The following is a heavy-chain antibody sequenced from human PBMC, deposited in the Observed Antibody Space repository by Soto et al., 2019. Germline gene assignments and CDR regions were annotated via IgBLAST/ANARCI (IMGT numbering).Heavy chain of an antibody. CDR2: IYYSGST. CDR3: TGGYSGYDPPLYYYYGMDV. D-gene: IGHD5-12*01. Sequence: SETLSLTCTVSGGSISSSSYYWGWIRQPPGKGLERIGSIYYSGSTYYNPSLKSRVTISVDTSKNQFSLKLSSVTAADTAVYYCTGGYSGYDPPLYYYYGMDVWGQGTTVTVSS. CDR1: GGSISSSSYY. J-gene: IGHJ6*02. V-gene: IGHV4-39*01.